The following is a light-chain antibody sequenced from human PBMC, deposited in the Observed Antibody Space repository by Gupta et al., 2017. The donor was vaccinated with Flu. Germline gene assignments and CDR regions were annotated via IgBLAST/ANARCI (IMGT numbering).Light chain of an antibody. J-gene: IGLJ1*01. CDR2: DVS. CDR3: SSYTISSSYL. CDR1: SRDVGNYNY. V-gene: IGLV2-14*03. Sequence: QSALTQPASVSGSPGQSITISCTGTSRDVGNYNYVSWYQQHPGKAPKLMIYDVSNRPSGISNRFSGSKSGNTASLTXSXLQAGDXADYYCSSYTISSSYLFGTGTKVSVL.